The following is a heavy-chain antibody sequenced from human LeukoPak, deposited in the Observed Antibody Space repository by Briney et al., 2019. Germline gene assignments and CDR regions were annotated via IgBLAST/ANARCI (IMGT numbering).Heavy chain of an antibody. CDR2: IIPIFGTA. CDR1: GGTFSSYA. V-gene: IGHV1-69*13. CDR3: ARSIAAAGIFFDY. J-gene: IGHJ4*02. Sequence: ASVKVSCKASGGTFSSYATSWVRQAPGQGLEWMGGIIPIFGTANYAQKFQGRVTITADESTSTAYMELSSLRSEDTAVYYCARSIAAAGIFFDYWGQGTLVTVSS. D-gene: IGHD6-13*01.